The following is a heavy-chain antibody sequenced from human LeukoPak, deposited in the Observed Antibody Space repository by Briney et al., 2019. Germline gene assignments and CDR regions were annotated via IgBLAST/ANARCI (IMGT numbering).Heavy chain of an antibody. V-gene: IGHV3-23*01. J-gene: IGHJ4*02. CDR2: ISGSGGST. Sequence: GGSLRLSCAVSGFIVSSDYMSWVRQAPGKGLEWVSAISGSGGSTYYADSVKGRFTISRDNSKNTLYLQMNSLRAEDTAVYYCAAAERVSGWYLTYYFDYWGQGTLVTVSS. D-gene: IGHD6-19*01. CDR3: AAAERVSGWYLTYYFDY. CDR1: GFIVSSDY.